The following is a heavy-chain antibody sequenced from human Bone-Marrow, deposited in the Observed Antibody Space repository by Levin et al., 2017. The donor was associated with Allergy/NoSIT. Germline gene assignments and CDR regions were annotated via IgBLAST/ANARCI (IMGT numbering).Heavy chain of an antibody. V-gene: IGHV2-5*02. CDR1: GFSLKTSGVG. CDR2: IYWDDEI. J-gene: IGHJ4*02. Sequence: SGPTLVKPTQTLTLTCTFSGFSLKTSGVGVGWIRQPPGKALEWLALIYWDDEIRYSPTLEARLTIDTDTSKNEVVLILTNMDPADTATYFCAHSFRIGPEGGGGNKYYVDQWGQGTLVIVSS. CDR3: AHSFRIGPEGGGGNKYYVDQ. D-gene: IGHD3-16*01.